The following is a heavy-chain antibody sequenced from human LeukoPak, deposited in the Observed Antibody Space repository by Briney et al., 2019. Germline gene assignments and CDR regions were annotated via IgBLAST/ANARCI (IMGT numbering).Heavy chain of an antibody. CDR3: ARESRVRSSWSGNWYFDL. D-gene: IGHD6-13*01. CDR1: GYTFTSYA. V-gene: IGHV1-69*13. Sequence: SVKVSCKASGYTFTSYAISWVRQAPGQGLEWMGGIIPIFGTANYAQKFQGRVTITADESTSTAYMELSSLRSEDTAVYYCARESRVRSSWSGNWYFDLWGRGTLVTVSS. J-gene: IGHJ2*01. CDR2: IIPIFGTA.